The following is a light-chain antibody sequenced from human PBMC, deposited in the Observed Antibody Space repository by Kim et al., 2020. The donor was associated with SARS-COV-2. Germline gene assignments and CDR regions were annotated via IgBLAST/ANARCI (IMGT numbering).Light chain of an antibody. CDR2: GGS. Sequence: DIQMTQSPSSVSVSVGDRVTITCRTSQGISNYLAWFQQKPGKAPKSLIYGGSTLHSGVPSKSSSSGSGTDFTLTIISLQPEDCATYYCQQCNGYPTFGQRTRLEI. V-gene: IGKV1-16*02. J-gene: IGKJ5*01. CDR1: QGISNY. CDR3: QQCNGYPT.